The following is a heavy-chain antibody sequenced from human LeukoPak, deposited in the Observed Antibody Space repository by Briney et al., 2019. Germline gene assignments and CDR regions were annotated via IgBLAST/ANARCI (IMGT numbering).Heavy chain of an antibody. CDR3: ARDRGSYWDGGNDY. Sequence: PGGSLRLSCAASGFTFSSYAIHWVRQGPGKGLEWVAVISFDGNNKYYADSVKGRFTISRDNSKNTLYLQMNSQRAEDTAVYYCARDRGSYWDGGNDYWGQGTLVTVSS. CDR2: ISFDGNNK. V-gene: IGHV3-30-3*01. J-gene: IGHJ4*02. D-gene: IGHD1-26*01. CDR1: GFTFSSYA.